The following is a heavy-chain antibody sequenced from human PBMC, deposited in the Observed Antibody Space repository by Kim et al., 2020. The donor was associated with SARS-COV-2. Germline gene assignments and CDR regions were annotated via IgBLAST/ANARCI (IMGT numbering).Heavy chain of an antibody. CDR2: ISGSSSYI. CDR1: GFTFSSYS. Sequence: GGSLRLSCAASGFTFSSYSMNWVRQAPGQGLEWVSSISGSSSYIYYADSVKGRFTISRDNAKNSLYLQVNSLRAEDTAVYYCAKSKGDFEVVILFYYYYGMDVWGQGTTVTVSS. CDR3: AKSKGDFEVVILFYYYYGMDV. D-gene: IGHD3-3*01. V-gene: IGHV3-21*01. J-gene: IGHJ6*02.